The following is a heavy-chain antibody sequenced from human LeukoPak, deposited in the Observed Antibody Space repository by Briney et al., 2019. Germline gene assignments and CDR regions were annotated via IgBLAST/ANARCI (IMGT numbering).Heavy chain of an antibody. Sequence: SVKVSCKASGGTFSSYAISWVRQAPGQGLEWMGGIIPIFGTANYAQKLQGRVTITADESTSTAYMELSSLRSEDTAVYYCARVSLGNEPGSPQNYYYYGMDVWGQGTTVTVSS. CDR3: ARVSLGNEPGSPQNYYYYGMDV. V-gene: IGHV1-69*13. CDR1: GGTFSSYA. CDR2: IIPIFGTA. J-gene: IGHJ6*02.